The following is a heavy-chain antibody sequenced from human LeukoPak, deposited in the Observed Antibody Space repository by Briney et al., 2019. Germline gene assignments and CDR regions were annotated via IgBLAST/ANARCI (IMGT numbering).Heavy chain of an antibody. D-gene: IGHD3-10*01. CDR3: ASDGELLWSA. CDR2: IYYSGST. Sequence: SETLSFTCTVSGGSISSSSYYWGWIRQPPGKGLEWIGSIYYSGSTYYNPSLKSRVTISVDTSKNQFSLKLSSVTAADTAVYYCASDGELLWSAWGQGTLVTVSS. J-gene: IGHJ5*02. V-gene: IGHV4-39*01. CDR1: GGSISSSSYY.